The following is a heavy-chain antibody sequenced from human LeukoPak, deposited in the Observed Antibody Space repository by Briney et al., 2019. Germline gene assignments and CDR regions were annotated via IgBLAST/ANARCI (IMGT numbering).Heavy chain of an antibody. J-gene: IGHJ4*02. CDR2: IYYSGST. D-gene: IGHD3-10*01. CDR1: GGSISSYY. CDR3: ARGARSPSLWFGESAYYFDY. Sequence: SETLSLTCTVSGGSISSYYWSWIRQPPGKVLEWIGYIYYSGSTNYNPSLKSRVTISVDTSKNQFSLKLSSVTAADTAVYYCARGARSPSLWFGESAYYFDYWGQGTLVTVSS. V-gene: IGHV4-59*01.